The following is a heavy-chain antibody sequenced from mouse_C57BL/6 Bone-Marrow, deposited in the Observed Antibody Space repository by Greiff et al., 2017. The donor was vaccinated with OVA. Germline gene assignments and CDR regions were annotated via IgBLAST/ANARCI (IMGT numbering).Heavy chain of an antibody. CDR1: GFTFTDDY. Sequence: EVQLLQSGAELVRPGASVKLSCTASGFTFTDDYMHWVKQRPEQGLEWIGWIDPENGDTEYTSKFQGKATITADTSSNTAYRQLSSLTSEDTAGYYWTTRDYDVVQYFDYWGQGTTLTVSS. J-gene: IGHJ2*01. D-gene: IGHD2-4*01. V-gene: IGHV14-4*01. CDR3: TTRDYDVVQYFDY. CDR2: IDPENGDT.